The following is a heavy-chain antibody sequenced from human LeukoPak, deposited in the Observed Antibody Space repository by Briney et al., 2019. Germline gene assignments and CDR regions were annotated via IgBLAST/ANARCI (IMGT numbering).Heavy chain of an antibody. CDR1: GYTFTSYY. D-gene: IGHD3-22*01. Sequence: ASVKVSCTASGYTFTSYYIHWVRQAPGQGLEWMGIINPPGGSTTYAQKFQGSRLTLTRDTSTSTVYMELSSLRSEDTAVYYCARGRGVHDSHTYDYFDYWGQGSLVTVSS. J-gene: IGHJ4*02. V-gene: IGHV1-46*01. CDR2: INPPGGST. CDR3: ARGRGVHDSHTYDYFDY.